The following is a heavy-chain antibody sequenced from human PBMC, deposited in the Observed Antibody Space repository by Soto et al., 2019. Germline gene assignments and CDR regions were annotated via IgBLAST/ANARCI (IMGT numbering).Heavy chain of an antibody. V-gene: IGHV3-9*01. CDR2: ISWNSGSI. CDR1: GFTFDDYA. D-gene: IGHD6-6*01. CDR3: AKSGMRQLHLRYYYYGMDV. Sequence: PGGSLRLSCAASGFTFDDYAMHWVRQAPGKGLEWVSGISWNSGSIGYADSVKGRFTISRDNAKNSLYLQMNSLRAEDTALYYCAKSGMRQLHLRYYYYGMDVWG. J-gene: IGHJ6*01.